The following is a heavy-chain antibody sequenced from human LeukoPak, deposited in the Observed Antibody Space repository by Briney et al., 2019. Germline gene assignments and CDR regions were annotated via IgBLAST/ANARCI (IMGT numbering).Heavy chain of an antibody. CDR1: GGSFSGYY. D-gene: IGHD5-12*01. CDR3: ARGTRYSGYYYYYYMDV. V-gene: IGHV4-34*01. Sequence: SETLSLTCAVYGGSFSGYYWSWIRQPPGKGLEWIGEINHSGSTNYNPSLKSRVTISVDTSKNQFSLKLSSVTAADTAVYYCARGTRYSGYYYYYYMDVWGKGTTVTVSS. J-gene: IGHJ6*03. CDR2: INHSGST.